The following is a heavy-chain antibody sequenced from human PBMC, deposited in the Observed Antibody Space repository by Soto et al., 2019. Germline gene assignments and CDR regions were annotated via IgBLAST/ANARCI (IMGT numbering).Heavy chain of an antibody. CDR3: ARDWVDRGVVTPVFEY. V-gene: IGHV1-18*01. CDR2: ISAYNGNT. J-gene: IGHJ4*02. D-gene: IGHD2-15*01. CDR1: GYTFTSYG. Sequence: QVQLVQSGAEVKKPGASVKVSCKASGYTFTSYGISWVRQAPGQGLEWMGWISAYNGNTNYAQKLQGRVTMTTDTSTRTAYMELGSLRSDDTAVYYCARDWVDRGVVTPVFEYWGQGTLVTVSS.